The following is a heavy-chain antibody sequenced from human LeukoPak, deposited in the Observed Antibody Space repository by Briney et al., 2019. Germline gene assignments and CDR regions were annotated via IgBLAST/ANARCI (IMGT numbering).Heavy chain of an antibody. CDR1: GGTFSSYA. CDR3: ARADCSGGSCYDYYYYGMDV. J-gene: IGHJ6*02. D-gene: IGHD2-15*01. V-gene: IGHV1-69*13. Sequence: GASVKVSCKASGGTFSSYAISWVRQAPGRGLEWMGGIIPIFGTANYAQKFQGRVTITADESTSTAYMELSSLRSEDTAVYYCARADCSGGSCYDYYYYGMDVWGQGTTVTVSS. CDR2: IIPIFGTA.